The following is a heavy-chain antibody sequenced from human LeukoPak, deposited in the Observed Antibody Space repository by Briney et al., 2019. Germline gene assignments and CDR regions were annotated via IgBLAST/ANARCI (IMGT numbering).Heavy chain of an antibody. Sequence: SETLSLTCTVSGGSISSSSYYWGWIRQPPGKGLEWIGSIYYSGSTYYNPSLKSRVTISEDTSKNQFSLKLSSVTAADTAVYYCARARPYGDYCFDYWGQGTLVTVSS. CDR2: IYYSGST. CDR1: GGSISSSSYY. J-gene: IGHJ4*02. CDR3: ARARPYGDYCFDY. V-gene: IGHV4-39*01. D-gene: IGHD4-17*01.